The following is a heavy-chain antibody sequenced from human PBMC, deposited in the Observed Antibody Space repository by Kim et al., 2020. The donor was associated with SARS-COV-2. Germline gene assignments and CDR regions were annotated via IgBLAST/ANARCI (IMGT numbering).Heavy chain of an antibody. D-gene: IGHD6-13*01. CDR3: ARAGIAAAGIFDY. V-gene: IGHV3-66*01. CDR2: IYSGGST. J-gene: IGHJ4*02. CDR1: GFTVSSNY. Sequence: GGSLRLSCAASGFTVSSNYMSWVRQAPGKGLEWVSVIYSGGSTYYADSVKGRFTISRDNSKNTLYLQMNSLRAEDTAVYYCARAGIAAAGIFDYWGQGTLGTVSS.